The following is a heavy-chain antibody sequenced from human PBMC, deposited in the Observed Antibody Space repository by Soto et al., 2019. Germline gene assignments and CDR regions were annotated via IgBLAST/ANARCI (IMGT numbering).Heavy chain of an antibody. V-gene: IGHV3-23*01. CDR2: ISGGGETT. CDR1: GFTFSSYA. CDR3: AFNSGSGSYDFDY. J-gene: IGHJ4*02. Sequence: EVQLLESGGGLVQPGGSLRLSCAASGFTFSSYAMWWVRQAPGKGLECVSAISGGGETTYYADSVKGRFTISRDNSKNTLYLQMNSLRAEDPAVYYCAFNSGSGSYDFDYWGQGTLVTVSS. D-gene: IGHD3-10*01.